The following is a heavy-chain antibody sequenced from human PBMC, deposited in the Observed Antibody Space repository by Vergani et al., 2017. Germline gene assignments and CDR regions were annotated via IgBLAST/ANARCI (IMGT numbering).Heavy chain of an antibody. J-gene: IGHJ6*02. CDR1: GYTFTSYA. CDR3: AREMATIRIYYYYGMDV. D-gene: IGHD5-24*01. Sequence: VQLVESGGGLVQPGASVKVSCKASGYTFTSYAMNWVRQAPGQGLEWMGWINTNTGNPTYAQGFTGRFVFSLDTSVSTAYLQICSLKAEDTAVYYCAREMATIRIYYYYGMDVWGQGTTVTVSS. CDR2: INTNTGNP. V-gene: IGHV7-4-1*01.